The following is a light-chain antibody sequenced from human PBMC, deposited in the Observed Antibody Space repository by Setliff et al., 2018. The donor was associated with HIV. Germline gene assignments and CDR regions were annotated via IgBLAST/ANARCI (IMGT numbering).Light chain of an antibody. CDR1: SSDVGGYDY. CDR2: DVT. V-gene: IGLV2-11*01. CDR3: CSYAARQTSYV. J-gene: IGLJ1*01. Sequence: QSALTQPRSVSGSPGRSVTISCTGTSSDVGGYDYVSWIQQQPGKAPKLMIYDVTRRPSGVPDRFSGSRSGNTASLTISGLQADDEAYYYCCSYAARQTSYVFGTGTKVTVL.